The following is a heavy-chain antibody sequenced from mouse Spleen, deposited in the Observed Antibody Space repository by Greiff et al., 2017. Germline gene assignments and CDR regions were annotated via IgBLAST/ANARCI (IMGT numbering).Heavy chain of an antibody. CDR2: FYPGSGSI. D-gene: IGHD1-1*01. CDR1: GYTFTEYT. Sequence: QVQLKQSGAELVKPGASVKLSCKASGYTFTEYTIHWVKQRSGQGLEWIGWFYPGSGSIKYNEKFKDKATLTADKSSSTVYMELSRLTSEDSAVYFCARHEPYYGSSPDYYAMDYWGQGTSVTVSS. CDR3: ARHEPYYGSSPDYYAMDY. V-gene: IGHV1-62-2*01. J-gene: IGHJ4*01.